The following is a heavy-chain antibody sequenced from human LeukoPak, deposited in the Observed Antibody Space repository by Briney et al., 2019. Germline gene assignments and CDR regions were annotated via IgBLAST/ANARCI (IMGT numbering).Heavy chain of an antibody. V-gene: IGHV3-7*01. CDR1: GFTFSQYW. D-gene: IGHD2/OR15-2a*01. J-gene: IGHJ4*02. Sequence: PGGSLRLSCAASGFTFSQYWMSWVRQAPGKGLEWVANIRQDGHENYYADSVKGRFSISRDNAENTVYLQMNSLRAEDTAVYYCVSFYETYWGRGTLVTVSS. CDR3: VSFYETY. CDR2: IRQDGHEN.